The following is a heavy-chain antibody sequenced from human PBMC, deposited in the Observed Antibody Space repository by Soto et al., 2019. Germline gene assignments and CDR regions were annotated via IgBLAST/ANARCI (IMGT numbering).Heavy chain of an antibody. CDR2: VSGSSDNT. J-gene: IGHJ5*01. D-gene: IGHD6-13*01. CDR1: GFTFSSYD. V-gene: IGHV3-23*01. Sequence: EVQLLESGGGLVQPGGSLRLSCAASGFTFSSYDMSWVRQAPGQGLEWVSSVSGSSDNTYYADSVKGRFIISRDNSKNTRYLPLGSLRANDTAVYYCASAPPDGSSCYWCDSWGQGTRVTVSS. CDR3: ASAPPDGSSCYWCDS.